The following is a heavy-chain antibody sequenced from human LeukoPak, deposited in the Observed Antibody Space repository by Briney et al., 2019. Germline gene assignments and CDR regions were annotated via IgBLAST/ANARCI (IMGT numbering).Heavy chain of an antibody. Sequence: PGGSLRISCAASGFTFDDHAMHWVRQAPGKGLEWVSGISWNSGSIGYADSVKGRFTISRDNAKNSLYLQMNSLRAEDTALYYCAKDIRHGRTYDSSWDDAFDIWGQGTMVTVSS. V-gene: IGHV3-9*01. CDR3: AKDIRHGRTYDSSWDDAFDI. CDR2: ISWNSGSI. J-gene: IGHJ3*02. CDR1: GFTFDDHA. D-gene: IGHD3-22*01.